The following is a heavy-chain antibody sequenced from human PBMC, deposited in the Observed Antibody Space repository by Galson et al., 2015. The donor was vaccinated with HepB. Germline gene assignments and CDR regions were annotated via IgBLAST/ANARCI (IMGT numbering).Heavy chain of an antibody. Sequence: SLRLSCAASGFTFSNSWMSWVRRVPGKGPEWVANIKQDGSEGYYGDSVKGRFTISRDKGNNSLYLQMNSLRAEDTADYYCATLRGYTYGQQVYFEYWGRGTLVTVSS. CDR3: ATLRGYTYGQQVYFEY. V-gene: IGHV3-7*01. CDR2: IKQDGSEG. D-gene: IGHD5-18*01. CDR1: GFTFSNSW. J-gene: IGHJ4*02.